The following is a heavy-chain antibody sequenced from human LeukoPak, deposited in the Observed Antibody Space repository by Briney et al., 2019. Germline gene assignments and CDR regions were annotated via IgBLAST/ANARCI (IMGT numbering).Heavy chain of an antibody. Sequence: PGGSLRLSCAASGFTFSDTWMHWVRQAPGKGLEWAAVISYDGSNKYYADSVKGRFTISRDNSKNTLYLQMNSLRAEDTAVYYCARVDSRSYPEGYFDYWGQGTLVTVSS. CDR3: ARVDSRSYPEGYFDY. V-gene: IGHV3-30*03. CDR1: GFTFSDTW. CDR2: ISYDGSNK. D-gene: IGHD1-26*01. J-gene: IGHJ4*02.